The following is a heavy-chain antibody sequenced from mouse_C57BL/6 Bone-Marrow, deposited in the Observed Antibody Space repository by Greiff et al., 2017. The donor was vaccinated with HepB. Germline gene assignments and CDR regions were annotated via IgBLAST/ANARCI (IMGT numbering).Heavy chain of an antibody. CDR2: IDPSDSYT. Sequence: QVQLQQPGAELVKPGASVKLSCKASGYTFTSYWMQWVKQRPGQGLEWIGEIDPSDSYTNYNQKFKGKATLTVDTSSSTAYMQLSSLTSEDSAVYYCARWVGGGPKYAMDYWGQGTSVTVSS. CDR3: ARWVGGGPKYAMDY. J-gene: IGHJ4*01. V-gene: IGHV1-50*01. CDR1: GYTFTSYW.